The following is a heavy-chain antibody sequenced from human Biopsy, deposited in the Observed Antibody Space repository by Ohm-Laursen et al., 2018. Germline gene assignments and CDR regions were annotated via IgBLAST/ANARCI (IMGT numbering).Heavy chain of an antibody. CDR2: TTPVFGAV. V-gene: IGHV1-69*13. CDR1: GGAFRSHT. J-gene: IGHJ4*02. CDR3: ATGLDGLTGTTSLYD. D-gene: IGHD1-7*01. Sequence: ASVKVSCKAPGGAFRSHTITWVRQAPGQGLEWVGNTTPVFGAVNYARKLQGRVTITADESMAIGHLEVSSLRVDDTAVYYCATGLDGLTGTTSLYDWGQGTLVIVSP.